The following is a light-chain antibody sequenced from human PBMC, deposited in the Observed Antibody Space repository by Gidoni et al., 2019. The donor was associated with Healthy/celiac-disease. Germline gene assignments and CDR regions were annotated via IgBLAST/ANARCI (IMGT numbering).Light chain of an antibody. Sequence: QSALPQPPSASGSPGPSVTISCTGTSSDVGGYNYVSWYQQHPGKAPKLMIYEVSKQPSGVPDRFSGSKSGNTASLTVSGLQAEDEADYYCSSYAGSNNLRVFGTGTKVTVL. V-gene: IGLV2-8*01. J-gene: IGLJ1*01. CDR1: SSDVGGYNY. CDR3: SSYAGSNNLRV. CDR2: EVS.